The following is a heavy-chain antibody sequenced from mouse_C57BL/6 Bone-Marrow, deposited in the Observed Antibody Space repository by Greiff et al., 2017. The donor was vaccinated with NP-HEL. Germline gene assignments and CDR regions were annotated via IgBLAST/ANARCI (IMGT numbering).Heavy chain of an antibody. D-gene: IGHD1-1*01. CDR2: IDPENGDT. CDR3: TVYYYGSSLYYFDY. V-gene: IGHV14-4*01. Sequence: EVKLMESGAELVRPGASVKLSCTASGFNIKDDYMHWVKQRPEQGLEWIGWIDPENGDTEYASKFQGKATITADTSSNTAYLQLSSLTSEDTAVYYCTVYYYGSSLYYFDYWGQGTTLTVSS. CDR1: GFNIKDDY. J-gene: IGHJ2*01.